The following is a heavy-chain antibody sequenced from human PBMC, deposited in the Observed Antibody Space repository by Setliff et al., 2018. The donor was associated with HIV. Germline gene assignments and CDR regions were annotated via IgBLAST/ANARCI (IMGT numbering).Heavy chain of an antibody. CDR2: IIPILGIA. Sequence: SVKVSCKASGGTFSSYATSWVRQAPGQGLEWMGGIIPILGIANYAQKFQGRVTITADKSTSTAYMELSSLRSEDTAVYYCATPLSHDSSGREPFDYWGQGTLVTVSS. CDR3: ATPLSHDSSGREPFDY. V-gene: IGHV1-69*10. D-gene: IGHD3-22*01. J-gene: IGHJ4*02. CDR1: GGTFSSYA.